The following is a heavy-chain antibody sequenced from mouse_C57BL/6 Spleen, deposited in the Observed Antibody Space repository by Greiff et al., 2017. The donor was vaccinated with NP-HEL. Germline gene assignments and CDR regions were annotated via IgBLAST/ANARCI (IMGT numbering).Heavy chain of an antibody. V-gene: IGHV1-80*01. CDR2: IYPGDGDT. CDR1: GYAFSNYW. J-gene: IGHJ4*01. D-gene: IGHD2-5*01. Sequence: VQLVESGAELVKPGASVKISCKASGYAFSNYWMHWVKQRPGKGLEWIGQIYPGDGDTNYNGKFKGKATLTADKSSSTAYMQLSSLTSEDSAVYFCARGDYSNYGAMDYWGQGTSVTVSS. CDR3: ARGDYSNYGAMDY.